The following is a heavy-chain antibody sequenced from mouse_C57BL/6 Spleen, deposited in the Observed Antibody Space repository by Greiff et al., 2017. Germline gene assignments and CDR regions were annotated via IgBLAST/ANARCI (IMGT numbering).Heavy chain of an antibody. CDR3: ARCPYYGNYDYYAMDY. D-gene: IGHD2-10*01. J-gene: IGHJ4*01. CDR2: IDPSDSET. CDR1: GYTFTSYW. Sequence: VQLQKPGAALVRPGSSVKLSCKASGYTFTSYWLHWVKQRPIQGLEWIGNIDPSDSETHYNQKFKDKATLTVDKSSSTAYMQLSSLTSEDSAVYYCARCPYYGNYDYYAMDYWGQGTSVTVSS. V-gene: IGHV1-52*01.